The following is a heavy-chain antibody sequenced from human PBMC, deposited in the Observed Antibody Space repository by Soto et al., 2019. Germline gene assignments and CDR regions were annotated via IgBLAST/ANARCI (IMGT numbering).Heavy chain of an antibody. D-gene: IGHD3-22*01. V-gene: IGHV4-31*03. CDR3: ASQYYYDSSGYSAPYGMDV. Sequence: LSLTCTVSGGSISSGGYYWSWIRQHPGKGLEWIGYIYYSGSTYYNPSLKSRVTISVDTSKNQFSLKLSSVTAADTAVYYCASQYYYDSSGYSAPYGMDVWGQGTTVTVSS. CDR1: GGSISSGGYY. J-gene: IGHJ6*02. CDR2: IYYSGST.